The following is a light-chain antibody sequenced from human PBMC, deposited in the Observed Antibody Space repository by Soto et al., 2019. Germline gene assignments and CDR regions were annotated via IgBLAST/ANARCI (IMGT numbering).Light chain of an antibody. CDR2: DAS. CDR3: HQRTNWSIT. V-gene: IGKV3-11*01. CDR1: QSVNNY. Sequence: EIVLTQSPATLSLSPGERATLSCRASQSVNNYLAWYLQKPGQAPRLLIYDASNRATGIPARFSGSGSGTDFTLTISSLEPEDFAVYSCHQRTNWSITFGQGTRLEIK. J-gene: IGKJ5*01.